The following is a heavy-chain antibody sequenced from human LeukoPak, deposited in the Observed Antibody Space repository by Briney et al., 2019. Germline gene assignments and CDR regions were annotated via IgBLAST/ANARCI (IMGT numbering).Heavy chain of an antibody. J-gene: IGHJ4*02. V-gene: IGHV3-48*01. CDR2: ISSSSGTI. Sequence: GGSLRLSCAASGFTFNNYNMNWVRQAPGKGLEWISYISSSSGTIYYADSVKGRFTISGDNANNSLYLQMNSLRADDTAVYYCAVAAGPDYWGQGTLVTVSS. CDR1: GFTFNNYN. D-gene: IGHD6-13*01. CDR3: AVAAGPDY.